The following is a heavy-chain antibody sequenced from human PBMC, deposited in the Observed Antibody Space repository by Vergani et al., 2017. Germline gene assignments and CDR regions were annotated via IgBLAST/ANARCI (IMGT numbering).Heavy chain of an antibody. D-gene: IGHD1-26*01. CDR1: GYTFTSYG. CDR2: ISAYNGNT. CDR3: AGELPHWSYHALFDY. V-gene: IGHV1-18*04. J-gene: IGHJ4*02. Sequence: QVQLVQSGAEVKKPGASVKVSCKASGYTFTSYGISWVRQAPGQGLEWMGWISAYNGNTNYAQKLQGRVTMTTDTSTSTAYMELRSLRSDDTAVYYCAGELPHWSYHALFDYWGQGTLVTVSS.